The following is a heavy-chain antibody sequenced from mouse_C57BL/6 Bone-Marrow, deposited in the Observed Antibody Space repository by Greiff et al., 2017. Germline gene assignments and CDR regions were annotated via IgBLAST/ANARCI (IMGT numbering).Heavy chain of an antibody. CDR3: ARSWDGRVFDY. D-gene: IGHD4-1*01. V-gene: IGHV5-9*01. CDR1: GFTFSSYT. J-gene: IGHJ2*01. Sequence: EVQLVESGGGLVKPGGSLKLSCAASGFTFSSYTMSWVRQTPEKRLEWVATISGGGGNTYYPDSVKGRFPISRDNAKNTLYLQMSSLRSEDTALYYCARSWDGRVFDYWGQGTTLTVSS. CDR2: ISGGGGNT.